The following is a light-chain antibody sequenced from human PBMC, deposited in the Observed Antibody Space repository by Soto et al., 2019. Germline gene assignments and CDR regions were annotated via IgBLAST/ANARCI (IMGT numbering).Light chain of an antibody. CDR3: SSYTRNSPLV. CDR1: SSDVGGYNY. Sequence: QSALTQPASVSGSPGQSITISCTGTSSDVGGYNYVSWYQQHPGNAPKLMIYEVSNRPSGVSNLFSGSKSGNTASLTISGIQAEDESVYYCSSYTRNSPLVFGGGTKLTVL. V-gene: IGLV2-14*01. J-gene: IGLJ2*01. CDR2: EVS.